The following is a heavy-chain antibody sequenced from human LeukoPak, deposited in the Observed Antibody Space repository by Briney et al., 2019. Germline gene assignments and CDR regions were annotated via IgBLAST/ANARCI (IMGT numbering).Heavy chain of an antibody. J-gene: IGHJ6*03. Sequence: GASVKVSCKASGFTLTDYIHWVRQDPRQGLQWMGWIKPNGGDTDYAQKFQGRVTMTRDTSISTVYMELSSLRSDDTAVYYCARADSVPAGDYHYWYMDVWGEGTMVTVSS. CDR3: ARADSVPAGDYHYWYMDV. V-gene: IGHV1-2*02. CDR1: GFTLTDY. D-gene: IGHD2-2*01. CDR2: IKPNGGDT.